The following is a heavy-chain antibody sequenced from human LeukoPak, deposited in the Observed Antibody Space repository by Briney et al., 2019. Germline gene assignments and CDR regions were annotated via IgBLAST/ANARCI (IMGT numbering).Heavy chain of an antibody. J-gene: IGHJ5*02. D-gene: IGHD6-19*01. V-gene: IGHV1-69*13. CDR1: GGTFSSYA. CDR3: ARESVAGKRFDP. Sequence: SVKVSCRASGGTFSSYAISWVRQAPGQGLEWMGGIIPIFGTANYAQKFQGRVTITADESTSTAYMELSSLRSEDTAVYYCARESVAGKRFDPWGQGTLVTVSS. CDR2: IIPIFGTA.